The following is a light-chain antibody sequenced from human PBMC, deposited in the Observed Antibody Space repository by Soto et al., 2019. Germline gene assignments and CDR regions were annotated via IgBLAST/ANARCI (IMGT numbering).Light chain of an antibody. J-gene: IGKJ1*01. CDR3: HQYGTSSQT. V-gene: IGKV3-20*01. CDR1: QSVSSSY. Sequence: EVVLTQSPGTVSLSPGERAPLSCRASQSVSSSYLAWYQHKRGQAPRLLMYGASSRATGVPDRFSGWGSGTDFMLTISTLEPEEVSVYYCHQYGTSSQTFGQETKVDIK. CDR2: GAS.